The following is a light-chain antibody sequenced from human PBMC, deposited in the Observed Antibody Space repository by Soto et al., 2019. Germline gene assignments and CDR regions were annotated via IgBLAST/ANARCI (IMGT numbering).Light chain of an antibody. J-gene: IGKJ1*01. CDR2: KAS. Sequence: DIQMTQAPSTRSASLGDSVTITCGASQSISTWLAWYQQKPGKAPKLLIYKASSLKSGVPSRFSGSGSGTEFTLTISSLQPDDFATYYCQHYNSYSEAFGQGTKVDIK. CDR3: QHYNSYSEA. V-gene: IGKV1-5*03. CDR1: QSISTW.